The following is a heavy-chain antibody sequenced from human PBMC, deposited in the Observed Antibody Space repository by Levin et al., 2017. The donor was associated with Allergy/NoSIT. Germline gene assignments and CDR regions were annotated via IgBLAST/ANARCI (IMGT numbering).Heavy chain of an antibody. CDR2: ISGSGDRT. V-gene: IGHV3-23*01. J-gene: IGHJ5*02. Sequence: GGSLRLSCSASGFTFTTFAMNWVRQAPGKGLEWVSSISGSGDRTYYADSVKGRFTISRDNSKNTVYLQMNSLRAEDTAIYYCAKDMTSSEDNWFDPWGQGTLVTVSS. CDR3: AKDMTSSEDNWFDP. D-gene: IGHD3-22*01. CDR1: GFTFTTFA.